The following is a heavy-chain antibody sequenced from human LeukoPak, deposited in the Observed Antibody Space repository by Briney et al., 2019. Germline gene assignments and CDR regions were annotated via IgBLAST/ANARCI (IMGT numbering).Heavy chain of an antibody. CDR2: IYYSGST. J-gene: IGHJ5*02. Sequence: SETLSLTCTVSGGSISSSSYYWGWIRQPPGKGLEWIGSIYYSGSTYYNPSLKSRVTISVDTSKNQFSLKLSSVTAADTAVYYCARVRYEGWSTPYWFDPWGQGTLVTVSS. V-gene: IGHV4-39*07. D-gene: IGHD2-15*01. CDR1: GGSISSSSYY. CDR3: ARVRYEGWSTPYWFDP.